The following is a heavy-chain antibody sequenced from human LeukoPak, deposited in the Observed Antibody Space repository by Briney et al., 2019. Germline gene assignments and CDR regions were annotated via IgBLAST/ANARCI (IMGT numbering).Heavy chain of an antibody. D-gene: IGHD3-10*01. J-gene: IGHJ4*02. CDR2: ISSSGSTI. CDR1: GSTVSNAW. V-gene: IGHV3-11*04. CDR3: ARDDYHASWS. Sequence: GGSLRLSCAASGSTVSNAWMSWVRQAPGKGLEWVSYISSSGSTIYYADSVKGRFTISRDNAKNSLYLQMNSLRAEDTAVYYCARDDYHASWSWGQGTLVTVSS.